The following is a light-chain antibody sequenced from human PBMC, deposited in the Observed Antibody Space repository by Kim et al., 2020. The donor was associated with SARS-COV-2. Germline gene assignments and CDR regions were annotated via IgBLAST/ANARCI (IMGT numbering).Light chain of an antibody. Sequence: RITISCADNSSNIDTPYYVPWYQHLPGTPHKRLIYGNINRPSAVPHRFSVSKSGTSASLAITGLQAEDEADYYCQSYDSSLSGSVFGGGTQLTVL. CDR1: SSNIDTPYY. J-gene: IGLJ2*01. V-gene: IGLV1-40*01. CDR2: GNI. CDR3: QSYDSSLSGSV.